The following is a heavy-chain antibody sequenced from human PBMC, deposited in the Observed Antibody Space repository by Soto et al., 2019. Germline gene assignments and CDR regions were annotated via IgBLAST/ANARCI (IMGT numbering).Heavy chain of an antibody. CDR2: IRSKAYGGTT. CDR3: TRDGVGATESYYYYGMDV. J-gene: IGHJ6*02. Sequence: GGSLRLSCTASGFTFGDYAMSWVRQAPGKGLEWVGFIRSKAYGGTTEYAASVKGRFTISRDDSKSIAYLRMNSLKTEDTAVYYCTRDGVGATESYYYYGMDVWGQGTTVTVSS. D-gene: IGHD1-26*01. CDR1: GFTFGDYA. V-gene: IGHV3-49*04.